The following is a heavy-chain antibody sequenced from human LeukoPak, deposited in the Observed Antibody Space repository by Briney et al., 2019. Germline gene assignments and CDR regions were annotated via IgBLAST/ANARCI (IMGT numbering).Heavy chain of an antibody. D-gene: IGHD1-26*01. CDR2: ISGSGGST. Sequence: PGGSLRLSCAASGFTFSSYAMSWVRQAPGKGLEWVSAISGSGGSTYYADPVKGRFTISRDNSKNTLYLQLNGLRAEDTAVYYCAILSREYYGMDVWGQGTTVTVSS. J-gene: IGHJ6*02. CDR3: AILSREYYGMDV. CDR1: GFTFSSYA. V-gene: IGHV3-23*01.